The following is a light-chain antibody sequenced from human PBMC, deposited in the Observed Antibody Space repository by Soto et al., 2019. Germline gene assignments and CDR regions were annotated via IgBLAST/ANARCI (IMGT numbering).Light chain of an antibody. V-gene: IGKV1-5*03. CDR3: QQYNSYSGT. Sequence: DIQMTQSPSTLSASVGNRVTITSRASQSISSWLARYQQKPGKAPKLLIYKASSLESGVPSRFSGSGSGTEFTLTISSLQPDDFATYYCQQYNSYSGTFGQGTKVDIK. J-gene: IGKJ1*01. CDR1: QSISSW. CDR2: KAS.